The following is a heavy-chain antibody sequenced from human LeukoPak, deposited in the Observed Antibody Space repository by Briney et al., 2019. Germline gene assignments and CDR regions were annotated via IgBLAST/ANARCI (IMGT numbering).Heavy chain of an antibody. Sequence: ASVKVSCKASGYTFTSYGISWVRQAPGQGLEWMGWISAYNGNTNDAQKLQSRVTMTTDTSTSTAYMEMRSPRSDDTGVYYCARDSSGYYYIYYYYYMDVWGKGTTVTVSS. V-gene: IGHV1-18*01. CDR2: ISAYNGNT. D-gene: IGHD3-22*01. J-gene: IGHJ6*03. CDR1: GYTFTSYG. CDR3: ARDSSGYYYIYYYYYMDV.